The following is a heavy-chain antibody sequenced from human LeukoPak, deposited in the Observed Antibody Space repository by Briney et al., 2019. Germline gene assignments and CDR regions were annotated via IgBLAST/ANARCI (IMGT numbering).Heavy chain of an antibody. V-gene: IGHV3-48*04. Sequence: PGGSLRLSCAASGFTFSSYSMNWVRQAPGKGLEWVSYISSSSSTIYYADSVKGRFTISRDNAKNSLYLQMNSLRAEDTAVYYCARDSSGWYVDETDLFDYWGQGTLVTVSS. J-gene: IGHJ4*02. CDR3: ARDSSGWYVDETDLFDY. D-gene: IGHD6-19*01. CDR1: GFTFSSYS. CDR2: ISSSSSTI.